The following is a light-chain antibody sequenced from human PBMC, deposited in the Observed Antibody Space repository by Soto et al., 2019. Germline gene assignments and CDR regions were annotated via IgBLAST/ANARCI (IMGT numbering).Light chain of an antibody. Sequence: DIQVTHSPSTLSASVGDRVTMTCRASQTISTWMAWYQQKPGKAPKLLIYDASTLESGVPSRFSGSGSGTEFTLTISSLQPDDSATYFCQQYSTYWTFGQGTKVDIK. CDR3: QQYSTYWT. J-gene: IGKJ1*01. CDR2: DAS. V-gene: IGKV1-5*01. CDR1: QTISTW.